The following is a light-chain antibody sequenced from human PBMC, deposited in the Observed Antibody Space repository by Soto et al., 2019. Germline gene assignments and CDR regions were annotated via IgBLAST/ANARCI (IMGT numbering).Light chain of an antibody. CDR3: ATWDDSLSGRV. CDR2: RNN. V-gene: IGLV1-47*01. J-gene: IGLJ3*02. CDR1: SSNVGSNY. Sequence: QAVVTQPPSASGTPGQRVTISCSGSSSNVGSNYVYWYQQVPGTAPKLLIYRNNQRPSGVPDRFSGSKSGTSASLAISGLRSEDEADYYCATWDDSLSGRVFGGGTKLTVL.